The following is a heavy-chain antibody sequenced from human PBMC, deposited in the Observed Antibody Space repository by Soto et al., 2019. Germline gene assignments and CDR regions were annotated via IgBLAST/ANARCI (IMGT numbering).Heavy chain of an antibody. J-gene: IGHJ2*01. Sequence: SETLSLSCNVWGGPISSYYWSWIRQPPGKGLEWIGYIYYSGSPNYSPSLESRVTISEDTSKNQLSLKLSSVTAADTAIYYCAGGRDDYKGWYFDLWGRGTLVTVSS. D-gene: IGHD4-4*01. CDR3: AGGRDDYKGWYFDL. CDR1: GGPISSYY. V-gene: IGHV4-59*01. CDR2: IYYSGSP.